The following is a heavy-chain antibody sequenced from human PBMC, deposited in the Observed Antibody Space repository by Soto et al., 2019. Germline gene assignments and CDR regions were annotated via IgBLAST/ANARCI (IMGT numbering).Heavy chain of an antibody. CDR3: AKNQGVELVPLATVDWFDP. CDR2: ISGSGFKK. Sequence: GGSLRLSCAASGFIFENFGMSWVRQAPGKGLEWISSISGSGFKKYYADSVKGRFTIPRDNSKSTVYLKLNNLSAEDTAVYHCAKNQGVELVPLATVDWFDPWGQGSVVTVSS. D-gene: IGHD1-26*01. CDR1: GFIFENFG. J-gene: IGHJ5*02. V-gene: IGHV3-23*01.